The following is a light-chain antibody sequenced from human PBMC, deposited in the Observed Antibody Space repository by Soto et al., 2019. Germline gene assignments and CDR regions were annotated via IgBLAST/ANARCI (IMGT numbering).Light chain of an antibody. V-gene: IGLV2-14*01. CDR1: SSDVGGYNY. CDR2: DVS. J-gene: IGLJ1*01. CDR3: SSYTSSSTRA. Sequence: CDRKQAASGTGADVQASSISCKKTSSDVGGYNYVSWYQQHPGKATKLMIYDVSNRPSGVSNRFSGSKSGNTASLTNSGLQPEDEADYYCSSYTSSSTRAFGTGTKVTVL.